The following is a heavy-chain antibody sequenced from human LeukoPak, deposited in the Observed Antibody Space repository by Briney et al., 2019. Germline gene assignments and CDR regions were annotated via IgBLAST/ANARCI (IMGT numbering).Heavy chain of an antibody. V-gene: IGHV4-34*01. Sequence: SETLSLTCAVYGGSFSGYYWSWIRQPPGKGLEWIGEIDILRSTNYNPSLKSRVTISVDKSKNQFSLKLSSVTAADTAVYYCASMRGYCSGGSCYSPDAFDIWGQGTMVTVSS. CDR3: ASMRGYCSGGSCYSPDAFDI. CDR1: GGSFSGYY. CDR2: IDILRST. J-gene: IGHJ3*02. D-gene: IGHD2-15*01.